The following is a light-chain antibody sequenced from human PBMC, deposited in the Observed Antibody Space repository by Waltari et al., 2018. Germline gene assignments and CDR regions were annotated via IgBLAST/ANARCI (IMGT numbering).Light chain of an antibody. V-gene: IGKV4-1*01. J-gene: IGKJ1*01. CDR3: QQFYNTPWT. Sequence: DIVMTQSPDSLAVSLGERANINCKSSQSVLSSSNNKNYLVWYQQKPGQPPQLLIYWASTRESGVPDRFTGSGSGTDFTLTISSLQAEDVAVYYCQQFYNTPWTFGQGTKVEIK. CDR2: WAS. CDR1: QSVLSSSNNKNY.